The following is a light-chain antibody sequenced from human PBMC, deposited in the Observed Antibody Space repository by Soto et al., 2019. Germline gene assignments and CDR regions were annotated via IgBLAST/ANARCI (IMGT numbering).Light chain of an antibody. CDR3: SSFTDTGTVM. J-gene: IGLJ3*02. CDR1: SSDVGAYHS. V-gene: IGLV2-14*03. Sequence: QSALTQPASVSGSPGQSFTIPCTGSSSDVGAYHSVSWYQQHPGKAPKLIIFDVSNRPSGVSNRFSGSKSGNTASLTISGLQAEDEADYYCSSFTDTGTVMFGGGTTLTVL. CDR2: DVS.